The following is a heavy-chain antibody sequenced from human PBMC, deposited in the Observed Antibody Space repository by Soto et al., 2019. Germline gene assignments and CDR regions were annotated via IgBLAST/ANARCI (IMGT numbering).Heavy chain of an antibody. CDR2: LYTADST. CDR1: GFNVDNVY. Sequence: EVQLVESGGGLIQPGGSLRLSCIASGFNVDNVYMSWVRQAPGKGLEWVSVLYTADSTNYADSVKGRFTISGDSSKNTVYLQMDSLRAGDTAVYYCARGMGAAWVTPLSHWGQGTLVIVSS. J-gene: IGHJ4*02. D-gene: IGHD2-21*02. CDR3: ARGMGAAWVTPLSH. V-gene: IGHV3-53*01.